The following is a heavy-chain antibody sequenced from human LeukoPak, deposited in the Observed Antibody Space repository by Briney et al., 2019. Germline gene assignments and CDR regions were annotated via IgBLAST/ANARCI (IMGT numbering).Heavy chain of an antibody. CDR2: ISSSSSYI. Sequence: GGSLRLSCAASGFTFSSYSMNWVCQAPGAGLEWVSSISSSSSYIYYADSVKGRFTISRDNAKNSLYLQMNSLRAEDTAVYYCARVGSSSWYGAVGAFDIWGQGTMVTVSS. D-gene: IGHD6-13*01. J-gene: IGHJ3*02. CDR3: ARVGSSSWYGAVGAFDI. CDR1: GFTFSSYS. V-gene: IGHV3-21*01.